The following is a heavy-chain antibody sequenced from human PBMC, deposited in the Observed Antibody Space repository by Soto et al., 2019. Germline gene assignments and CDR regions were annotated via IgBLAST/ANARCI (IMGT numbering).Heavy chain of an antibody. CDR2: VQDTVST. J-gene: IGHJ6*02. CDR1: GVSLSYYF. V-gene: IGHV4-59*01. D-gene: IGHD1-26*01. CDR3: ARYSGSRLGLDV. Sequence: PSETLSLTCSVSGVSLSYYFWSWIRQPPGRGLEYIGYVQDTVSTNYSPSLKTRVSISMDMSKNQFSLTLSSVTAADTAVYFCARYSGSRLGLDVWGQGPTGNVS.